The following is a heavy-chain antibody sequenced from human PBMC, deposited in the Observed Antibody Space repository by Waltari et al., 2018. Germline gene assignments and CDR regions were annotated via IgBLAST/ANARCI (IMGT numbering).Heavy chain of an antibody. CDR3: AKCEMYDSGWCAFFRY. CDR1: EFTLSHSS. CDR2: LVRSGFGT. V-gene: IGHV3-23*01. Sequence: DVRLSESGGCLAQPGGSLRPSCVASEFTLSHSSMSWVRQAPGEGLEWVSALVRSGFGTHYADSGKGRFAISRDNAKNTLYLQMNSLRAEDTAVYYCAKCEMYDSGWCAFFRYWGQGTLVTVSS. J-gene: IGHJ4*02. D-gene: IGHD6-19*01.